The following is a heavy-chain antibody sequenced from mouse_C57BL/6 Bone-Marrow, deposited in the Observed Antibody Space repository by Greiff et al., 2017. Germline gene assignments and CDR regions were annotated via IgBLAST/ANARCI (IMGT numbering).Heavy chain of an antibody. J-gene: IGHJ1*03. Sequence: SGPELVKPGASVKISCKASGYAFSSSWMNWVKQRPGKGLEWIGRIYPGDGDTNYNGKFKGKATLTADKSSSTAYMQLSSLTSEDSAVYFCARSYGSSYDWYFDVWGTGTTVTVSS. D-gene: IGHD1-1*01. CDR2: IYPGDGDT. CDR3: ARSYGSSYDWYFDV. CDR1: GYAFSSSW. V-gene: IGHV1-82*01.